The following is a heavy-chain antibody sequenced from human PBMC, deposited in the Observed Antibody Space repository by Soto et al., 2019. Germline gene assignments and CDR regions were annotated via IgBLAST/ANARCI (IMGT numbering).Heavy chain of an antibody. D-gene: IGHD6-19*01. CDR1: GGTFKNNG. J-gene: IGHJ4*02. CDR2: IIPVFGTT. V-gene: IGHV1-69*01. CDR3: ARENGVAVATILYYFDY. Sequence: QVHLVQSGAEVKKGGSSVKVSCKAPGGTFKNNGISWVRQAPGQGLEWMGGIIPVFGTTKYAQKFQDRLTITADDSTSTAYMELSRLRYEDTAVYYCARENGVAVATILYYFDYWGQGTLVTVSS.